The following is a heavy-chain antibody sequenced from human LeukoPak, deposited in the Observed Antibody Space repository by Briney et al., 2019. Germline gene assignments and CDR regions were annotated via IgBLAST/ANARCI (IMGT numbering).Heavy chain of an antibody. CDR1: GGSISSYY. J-gene: IGHJ5*02. V-gene: IGHV4-59*08. D-gene: IGHD6-13*01. Sequence: SETLSLTCTVSGGSISSYYWSWIRQPPGKGLEWIGYIYYSGSTNYNPSLKSRVTISVDTSKNQFSLKLSSVTAADTAVYYCARRVLIAAAGYDPWGQGTLVTVSS. CDR3: ARRVLIAAAGYDP. CDR2: IYYSGST.